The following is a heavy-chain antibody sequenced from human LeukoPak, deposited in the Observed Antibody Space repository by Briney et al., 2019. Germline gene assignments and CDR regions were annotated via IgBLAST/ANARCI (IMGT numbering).Heavy chain of an antibody. Sequence: GGSLRPSCAASGFTFSSYEMNWVRQAPGKGREWVSYISSSGSTIYYADSVKGRFTISRDNAKNSLYLQMNSLRVEDTAVYYCAHVKARSGSTFDIWGQGTMVTVSS. V-gene: IGHV3-48*03. J-gene: IGHJ3*02. CDR1: GFTFSSYE. CDR3: AHVKARSGSTFDI. CDR2: ISSSGSTI. D-gene: IGHD3-10*01.